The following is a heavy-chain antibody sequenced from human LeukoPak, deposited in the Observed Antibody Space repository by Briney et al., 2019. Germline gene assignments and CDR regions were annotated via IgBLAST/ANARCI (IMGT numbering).Heavy chain of an antibody. CDR1: GFTFSSYA. CDR3: AKDFSVRGLLDAFDI. J-gene: IGHJ3*02. D-gene: IGHD3-10*01. Sequence: GGSLRLSCAASGFTFSSYAMNWVRQAPGKGLEWVSIISGSGTNTYYADSVKGRFTISRDNSKNTLYLQMNSLRAEDTAVYYCAKDFSVRGLLDAFDIWGQGTMVTVSS. CDR2: ISGSGTNT. V-gene: IGHV3-23*01.